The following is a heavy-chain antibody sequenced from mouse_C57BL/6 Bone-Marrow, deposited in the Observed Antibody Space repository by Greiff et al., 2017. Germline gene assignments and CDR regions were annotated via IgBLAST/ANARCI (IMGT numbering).Heavy chain of an antibody. CDR3: AKKEDYDWFAY. J-gene: IGHJ3*01. CDR2: IWRGGST. D-gene: IGHD2-4*01. CDR1: GFSLTSYG. Sequence: QVQLKESGPGLVQPSQSLSITCTVSGFSLTSYGVHWVRQSPGKGLEWLGVIWRGGSTDYNADIMARLSITKDNSTSQVFFKMNSLQADDTAIYYCAKKEDYDWFAYWGQGTMVTVSA. V-gene: IGHV2-5*01.